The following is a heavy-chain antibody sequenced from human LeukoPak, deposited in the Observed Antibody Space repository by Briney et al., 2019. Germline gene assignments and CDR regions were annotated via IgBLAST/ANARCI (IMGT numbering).Heavy chain of an antibody. CDR3: ARHTRSVDTAIVHDGIDI. V-gene: IGHV5-51*01. CDR2: IYRGESDT. CDR1: GSSFTSYW. J-gene: IGHJ3*02. D-gene: IGHD5-18*01. Sequence: KRGEALKTSCKSPGSSFTSYWIGLGRQIPGKGLGWMGIIYRGESDTIFSRSFQGQVTISASKSISTAYLQWSSLKASDTAMYYCARHTRSVDTAIVHDGIDIWGQGTKVTVSS.